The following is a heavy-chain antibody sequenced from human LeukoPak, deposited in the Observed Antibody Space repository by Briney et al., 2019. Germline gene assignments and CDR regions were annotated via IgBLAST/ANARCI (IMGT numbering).Heavy chain of an antibody. D-gene: IGHD2-15*01. Sequence: GGSLRLSCAASGLTFSSYAMSWVRQAPGKGLEWVSSISSSSSYIYYADSVKGRFTISRDNSKNTLYLQMNSLRAEDTAVYYCAKSGLNRFDYWGQGTLVTVSS. J-gene: IGHJ4*02. CDR1: GLTFSSYA. V-gene: IGHV3-23*01. CDR3: AKSGLNRFDY. CDR2: ISSSSSYI.